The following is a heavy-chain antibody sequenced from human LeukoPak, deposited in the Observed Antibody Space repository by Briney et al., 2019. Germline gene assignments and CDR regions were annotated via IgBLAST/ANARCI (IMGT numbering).Heavy chain of an antibody. Sequence: PSETLSLTCTVSGGSISSSSYYWGWLRQPPEQGLEWSGSIYYDGSTYYNPSLKSRVTISVDTSKNQFSLNLSSVTAADTTVDYCARHGPDVTERYHFHSWGQGTLVTVSS. CDR2: IYYDGST. V-gene: IGHV4-39*01. CDR3: ARHGPDVTERYHFHS. D-gene: IGHD1-20*01. CDR1: GGSISSSSYY. J-gene: IGHJ4*02.